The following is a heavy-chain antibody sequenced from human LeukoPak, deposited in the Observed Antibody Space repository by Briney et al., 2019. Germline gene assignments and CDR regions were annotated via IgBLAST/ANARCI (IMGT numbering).Heavy chain of an antibody. Sequence: SETLSLTCTVSGGSISSGGYYWSWIRQPPGKGLEWIGEINHSGSTNYNPSLKSRVTISVDTSKNQFSLKLSSVTAADTAVYYCALINYGGNWGFDTDLDYWGQGTLVTVSS. CDR1: GGSISSGGYY. D-gene: IGHD4-23*01. J-gene: IGHJ4*02. V-gene: IGHV4-39*07. CDR3: ALINYGGNWGFDTDLDY. CDR2: INHSGST.